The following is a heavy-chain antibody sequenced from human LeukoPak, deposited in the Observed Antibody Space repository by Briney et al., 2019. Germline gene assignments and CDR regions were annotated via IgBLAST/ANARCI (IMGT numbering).Heavy chain of an antibody. V-gene: IGHV1-69*13. D-gene: IGHD3-10*01. J-gene: IGHJ6*03. CDR3: ARVVRGVIITSSYYYYYLDV. CDR1: GGTFSSYA. Sequence: ASVKVSCKASGGTFSSYAISWVRQAPGQGLEWMGGIIPIIGTANYAQKFQGRVTITADESTSTAYMELSSLRSEDTAVYYCARVVRGVIITSSYYYYYLDVWGKGTTVTISS. CDR2: IIPIIGTA.